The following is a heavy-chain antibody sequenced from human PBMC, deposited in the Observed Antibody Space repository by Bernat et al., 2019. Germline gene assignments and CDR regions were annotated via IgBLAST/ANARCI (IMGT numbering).Heavy chain of an antibody. J-gene: IGHJ4*02. CDR3: ARGSADCSGSSCSYDY. CDR2: INPNRAGT. D-gene: IGHD2-2*01. CDR1: GYTFTGYY. Sequence: QVQLVQSGAEVKKPGASVKVSCKASGYTFTGYYMHWVRQAPRQRLEWMGRINPNRAGTNYAQKFQGRVTMTRDTTISTAYMELSRLRSDETAGYYCARGSADCSGSSCSYDYWGEGTLVTVSS. V-gene: IGHV1-2*06.